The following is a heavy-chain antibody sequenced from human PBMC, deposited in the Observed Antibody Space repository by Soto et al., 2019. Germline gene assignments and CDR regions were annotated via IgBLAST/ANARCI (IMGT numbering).Heavy chain of an antibody. Sequence: GGSLRLSCAASGFTFSSYAMSWVRQAPGMGLEWVSTISGGVGTTYYADSVKGRFTISRDNSKNTLYLQMNTLRAEDTAVYYCAKDFRAYCSGPSCTSPNFDYWGQGTLVTVSS. D-gene: IGHD2-15*01. CDR2: ISGGVGTT. V-gene: IGHV3-23*01. CDR1: GFTFSSYA. CDR3: AKDFRAYCSGPSCTSPNFDY. J-gene: IGHJ4*02.